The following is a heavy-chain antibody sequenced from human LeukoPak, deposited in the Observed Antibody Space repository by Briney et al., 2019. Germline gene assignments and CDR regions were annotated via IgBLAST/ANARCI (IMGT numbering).Heavy chain of an antibody. D-gene: IGHD1-26*01. Sequence: PGGSLRLSCAASGFTFSSYAMHWVRQAPGKGLEWVAVISYDGSNKYYADSVKGRFTISRDNSKNTPYLQMNSLRAEDTAVYYCARDRRYSGSYPDYWGQGTLVTVSS. V-gene: IGHV3-30*04. CDR2: ISYDGSNK. J-gene: IGHJ4*02. CDR1: GFTFSSYA. CDR3: ARDRRYSGSYPDY.